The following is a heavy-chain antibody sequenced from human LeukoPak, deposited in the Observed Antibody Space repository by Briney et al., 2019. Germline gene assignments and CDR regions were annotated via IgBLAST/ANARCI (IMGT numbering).Heavy chain of an antibody. CDR3: ARVSGYYGTTD. D-gene: IGHD3-10*01. Sequence: GGSLRLSCAASGFTFSSYAMSWVRQAPGKGLEWVSYISSSGSTIYYADSVKGRFTISRDNAKNSLYLQMNSLRAEDTAVYYCARVSGYYGTTDWGQGTLVTVSS. J-gene: IGHJ4*02. CDR1: GFTFSSYA. V-gene: IGHV3-48*03. CDR2: ISSSGSTI.